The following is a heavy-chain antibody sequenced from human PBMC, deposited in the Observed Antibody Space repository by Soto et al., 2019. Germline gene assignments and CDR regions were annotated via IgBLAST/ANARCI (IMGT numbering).Heavy chain of an antibody. CDR1: GFTFSNSG. D-gene: IGHD2-2*01. J-gene: IGHJ5*02. Sequence: ASVKVSCKTSGFTFSNSGITCERQPPGQHLEWLGWISLYSDGTNYAQKCQGRVSMTTYTSTTTAYMELRSLRSDDTAGYYCARVVPGAEAWFGPWGQGTLVNVSS. V-gene: IGHV1-18*04. CDR3: ARVVPGAEAWFGP. CDR2: ISLYSDGT.